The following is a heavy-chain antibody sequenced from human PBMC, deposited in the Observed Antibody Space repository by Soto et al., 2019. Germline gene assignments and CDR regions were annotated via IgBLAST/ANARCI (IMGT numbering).Heavy chain of an antibody. V-gene: IGHV4-34*01. CDR2: ISQSGFT. CDR3: ARGRFSSGWYSYFDP. CDR1: TESLRGYY. Sequence: VQLRQRGAGLLRPSETLSLTCAVSTESLRGYYWTWIRQSPGKGLEWIGEISQSGFTNYNPSLESRVTLSVDTSKSEFSLHLTSMTAAHTALYYCARGRFSSGWYSYFDPWGQGTPVTVSS. J-gene: IGHJ5*02. D-gene: IGHD6-19*01.